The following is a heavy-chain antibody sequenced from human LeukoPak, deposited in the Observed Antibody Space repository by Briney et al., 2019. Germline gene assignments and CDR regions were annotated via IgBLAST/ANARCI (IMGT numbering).Heavy chain of an antibody. J-gene: IGHJ4*02. CDR2: IRYDGSNK. D-gene: IGHD1-26*01. V-gene: IGHV3-30*02. CDR3: AKDQSRSGVGATDY. Sequence: PGGSLRLSCAASGFTFSSYGMHWVRQAPGKGLEWVAFIRYDGSNKYYADSVKGRFTISRDNSKNTLYLQMNSRRAEATAGYYGAKDQSRSGVGATDYWGQGILVTVSS. CDR1: GFTFSSYG.